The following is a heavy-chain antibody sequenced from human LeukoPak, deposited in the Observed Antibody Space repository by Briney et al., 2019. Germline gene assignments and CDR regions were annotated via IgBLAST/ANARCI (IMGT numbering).Heavy chain of an antibody. CDR3: ARGIVATYYHYGMDV. V-gene: IGHV4-34*01. CDR2: INHSGST. Sequence: SETLSLTCAVYGGSFSGYYWSWIRQPPGKGLEWIGEINHSGSTNYNPSLKSRVTISVDTSKNQFSLKLSSVTAADTAVYYCARGIVATYYHYGMDVWGQGTTVTVSS. CDR1: GGSFSGYY. D-gene: IGHD5-12*01. J-gene: IGHJ6*02.